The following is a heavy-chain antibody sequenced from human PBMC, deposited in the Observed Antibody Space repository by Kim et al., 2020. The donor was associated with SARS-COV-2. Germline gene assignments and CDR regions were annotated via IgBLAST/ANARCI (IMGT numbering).Heavy chain of an antibody. J-gene: IGHJ5*01. V-gene: IGHV4-59*01. CDR2: IYYSGST. Sequence: SQTLSLTCTVSGGSISSYYWSWIRQPPGKGLEWIGYIYYSGSTNYNPSLKSRVTISVDTSKNQFSLKLSSVTAADTAVYYCARVGPAGDYDFWSGYSGWF. D-gene: IGHD3-3*01. CDR3: ARVGPAGDYDFWSGYSGWF. CDR1: GGSISSYY.